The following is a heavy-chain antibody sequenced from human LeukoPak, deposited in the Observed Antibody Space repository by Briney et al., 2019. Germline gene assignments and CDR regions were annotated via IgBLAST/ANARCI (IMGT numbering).Heavy chain of an antibody. J-gene: IGHJ4*02. CDR1: GYSISSGYY. D-gene: IGHD3-10*01. Sequence: SETLSLTCTVSGYSISSGYYWGWIRQPPGKGLEWIGSIYHSGSTYYNPSLKSRVTISVDTSKNQFSLKLSSVTAADTAVCYCARGSEEVRGVNIPIGYWGQGTLVTVSS. V-gene: IGHV4-38-2*02. CDR3: ARGSEEVRGVNIPIGY. CDR2: IYHSGST.